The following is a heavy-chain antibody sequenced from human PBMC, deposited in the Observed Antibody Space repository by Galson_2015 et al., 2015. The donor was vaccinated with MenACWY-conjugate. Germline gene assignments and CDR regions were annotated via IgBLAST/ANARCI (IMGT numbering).Heavy chain of an antibody. V-gene: IGHV3-7*03. D-gene: IGHD2-21*02. J-gene: IGHJ4*02. CDR2: IKEDGSEK. CDR1: GFTFSSHW. CDR3: ARETLAVVTDFDY. Sequence: SLRLSCAVYGFTFSSHWMSWVRQAPGKGLEWVGNIKEDGSEKYYVDSVKGRFTISRDNAKNALYLQMNSLRGEDTAVYYCARETLAVVTDFDYWGQGTLVTVSS.